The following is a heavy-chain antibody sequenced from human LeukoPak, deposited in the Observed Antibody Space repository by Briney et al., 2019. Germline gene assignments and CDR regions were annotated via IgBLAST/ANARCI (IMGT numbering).Heavy chain of an antibody. V-gene: IGHV5-51*01. CDR1: GYTYTNYW. D-gene: IGHD4/OR15-4a*01. CDR2: IYPGDSDT. CDR3: ARHIGLTTRYFDY. J-gene: IGHJ4*02. Sequence: GESLKISCKGSGYTYTNYWIAWVRQMPGKGLEWMGMIYPGDSDTRYSPSFQGHVTISADKSITTAYLQWSSLKASDTAMYYRARHIGLTTRYFDYWGQGTLVTVSS.